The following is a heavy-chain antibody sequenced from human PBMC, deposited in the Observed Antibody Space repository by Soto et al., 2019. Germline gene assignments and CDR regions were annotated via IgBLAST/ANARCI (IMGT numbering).Heavy chain of an antibody. J-gene: IGHJ4*02. CDR3: ARSPGGYQSPWGY. CDR2: VTGSGEST. Sequence: EVQLLESGGGLVQPGGSLRLSCAASGFSFSNYVMSWVRQAPGKGLEWVSTVTGSGESTYYADSVKGRFSISRDNSTSTLYLQMSSLGAGDSALDYGARSPGGYQSPWGYWGQGTLVTASS. V-gene: IGHV3-23*01. D-gene: IGHD3-16*01. CDR1: GFSFSNYV.